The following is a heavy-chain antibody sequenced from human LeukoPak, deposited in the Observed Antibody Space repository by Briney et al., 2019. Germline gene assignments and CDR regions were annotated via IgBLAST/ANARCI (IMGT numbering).Heavy chain of an antibody. D-gene: IGHD6-13*01. CDR2: ISYDGSNK. Sequence: PGGSLRLSCAASGFTFSSYGMHWVRQAPGKGLEWVAVISYDGSNKYYADSVKGRFTISRDNSKNTLYLQMNSLRAEDTAVYYCAKNPGYSSSWHVDYWGQGTLVTVSS. CDR1: GFTFSSYG. CDR3: AKNPGYSSSWHVDY. V-gene: IGHV3-30*18. J-gene: IGHJ4*02.